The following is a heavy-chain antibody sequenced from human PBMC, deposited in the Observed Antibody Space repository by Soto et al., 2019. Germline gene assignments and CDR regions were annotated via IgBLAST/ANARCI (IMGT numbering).Heavy chain of an antibody. V-gene: IGHV4-39*01. CDR1: GGSISSSTYY. D-gene: IGHD6-19*01. CDR2: IYYSGST. J-gene: IGHJ5*02. CDR3: ARRESLYSTGWYGSSNWFDP. Sequence: SETLSLTCTVSGGSISSSTYYWGWFRQPPGKGLEWIGSIYYSGSTYYNPSLESRVTISVDTSKNQFSLKLSSVTAADTAVYYCARRESLYSTGWYGSSNWFDPWGQGTLVTVSS.